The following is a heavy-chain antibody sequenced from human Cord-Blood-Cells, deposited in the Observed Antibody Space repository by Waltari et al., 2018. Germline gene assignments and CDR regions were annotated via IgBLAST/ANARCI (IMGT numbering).Heavy chain of an antibody. Sequence: QLQLQESGPGLVKPSETLSLTCTVSGGSISSSSYYWGWNRQPPGKGLEWIGSIYYSGRNYYNPSLKRRVTLSVDTSKNQFSLKLSSVTAAVTAVYYCARQPYDFWSGYYLDYWGQGTLVTVSS. CDR1: GGSISSSSYY. D-gene: IGHD3-3*01. V-gene: IGHV4-39*01. CDR2: IYYSGRN. CDR3: ARQPYDFWSGYYLDY. J-gene: IGHJ4*02.